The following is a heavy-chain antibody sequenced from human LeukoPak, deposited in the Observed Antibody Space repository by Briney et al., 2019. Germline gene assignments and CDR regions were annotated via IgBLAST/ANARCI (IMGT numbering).Heavy chain of an antibody. CDR3: GRGPKAGGPRHDIDV. CDR1: GYTFTSYG. CDR2: ISAYSGDT. Sequence: ASVKVSCKASGYTFTSYGISWVRQAPGQGLEWMGWISAYSGDTNYAQKFQGRATMTTDTSTSTAYMELRSLSSDDTAVYYCGRGPKAGGPRHDIDVWGRGTTVTVSS. J-gene: IGHJ6*02. D-gene: IGHD2-15*01. V-gene: IGHV1-18*01.